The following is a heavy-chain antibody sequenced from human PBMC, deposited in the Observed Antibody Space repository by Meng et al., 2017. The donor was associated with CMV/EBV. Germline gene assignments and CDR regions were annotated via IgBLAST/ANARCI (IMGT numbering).Heavy chain of an antibody. V-gene: IGHV3-21*01. Sequence: GESLKISCAASGFTFSSYSMNWVRQAPGKGLEWVSSISSSSSYIYYADSVKGRFTISRDNAKNSLYLQMNSLRAEDTAVYYCARDQEGGGFDYWGQGTLVTVS. D-gene: IGHD3-16*01. J-gene: IGHJ4*02. CDR3: ARDQEGGGFDY. CDR2: ISSSSSYI. CDR1: GFTFSSYS.